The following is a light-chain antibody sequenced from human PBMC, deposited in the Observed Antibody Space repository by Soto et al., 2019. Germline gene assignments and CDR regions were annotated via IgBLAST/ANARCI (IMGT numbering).Light chain of an antibody. CDR1: SSNIGSNY. Sequence: QSVLTQPPSASGTPGQRVTISCSGSSSNIGSNYVYWYQQLPGTAPKLVIYRNNQRPSGVPDRFSGSKSGTSASLAISGLRSEDEADYYCAAWDDSLSGHYVFGTGNKLTVL. J-gene: IGLJ1*01. CDR2: RNN. CDR3: AAWDDSLSGHYV. V-gene: IGLV1-47*01.